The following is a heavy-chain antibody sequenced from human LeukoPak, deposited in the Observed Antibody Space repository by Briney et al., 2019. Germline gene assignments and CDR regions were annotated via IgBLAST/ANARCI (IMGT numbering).Heavy chain of an antibody. CDR2: ISYDGSNK. CDR1: GFTFSSYG. V-gene: IGHV3-30*18. J-gene: IGHJ4*02. CDR3: AKDKEAAAGDFDY. Sequence: PGGSLRLSCAASGFTFSSYGMHWVRQAPGKGLEWVAVISYDGSNKYYADSVKGRFTISRDNSKNTLYLQMNSLRAEDTAVYYCAKDKEAAAGDFDYWGQGTLVTVSS. D-gene: IGHD6-13*01.